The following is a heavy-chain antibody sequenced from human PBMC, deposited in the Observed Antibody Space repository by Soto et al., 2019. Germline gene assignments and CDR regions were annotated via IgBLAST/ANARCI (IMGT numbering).Heavy chain of an antibody. D-gene: IGHD1-1*01. CDR1: GFTLTNYG. CDR3: VTSLIVGTTK. J-gene: IGHJ4*02. Sequence: EVPVVESGGGLVQPGGSLRLSCVASGFTLTNYGMNWVRQAPGKGLEWVAHISTGGNIYYADSVRGRFTISRDDAQNSLYLQMNSLRVEDTAVYYCVTSLIVGTTKWGQGVVVTVSS. CDR2: ISTGGNI. V-gene: IGHV3-48*01.